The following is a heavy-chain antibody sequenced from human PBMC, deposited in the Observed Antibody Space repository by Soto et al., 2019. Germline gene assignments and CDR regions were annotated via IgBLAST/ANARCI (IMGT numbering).Heavy chain of an antibody. CDR3: ARRYGGNFDY. CDR2: IYHSGST. Sequence: SETLSLTCAVSGGSISSGGYSWSWIRQPPGKGLEWIGYIYHSGSTYYNPSLKSRVTISVDTSKNQFSLKLSSVTGADTAVYYCARRYGGNFDYWGQGTLVTVSS. V-gene: IGHV4-61*08. D-gene: IGHD1-26*01. CDR1: GGSISSGGYS. J-gene: IGHJ4*02.